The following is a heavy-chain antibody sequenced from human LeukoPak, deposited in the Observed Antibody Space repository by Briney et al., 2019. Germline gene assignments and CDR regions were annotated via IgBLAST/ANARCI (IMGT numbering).Heavy chain of an antibody. V-gene: IGHV4-59*08. CDR1: GGSISSYY. CDR2: IYYSGST. CDR3: AGHGYCSSTSCFGSWFDP. J-gene: IGHJ5*02. Sequence: SETLSLTCTVSGGSISSYYWSWIRQPPGKGLEWIGYIYYSGSTNYNPSLKSRVTISVDTSKNQFSLKLSSVTAADTAVYYCAGHGYCSSTSCFGSWFDPWGQGTLVTVSS. D-gene: IGHD2-2*03.